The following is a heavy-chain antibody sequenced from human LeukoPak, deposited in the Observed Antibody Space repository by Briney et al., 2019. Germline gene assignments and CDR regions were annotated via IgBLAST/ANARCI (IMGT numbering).Heavy chain of an antibody. D-gene: IGHD3-10*01. V-gene: IGHV3-48*01. CDR1: GFTFSSYS. CDR2: ISSSSTI. CDR3: ARGGNSLDY. Sequence: GGSLRLSCAASGFTFSSYSMNWVRQAPGKGLEWVSYISSSSTIYYADSVKGRFTISRDNAKNSLYLQMNSLRVEDTAVYYCARGGNSLDYWGREPWSPSPQ. J-gene: IGHJ4*02.